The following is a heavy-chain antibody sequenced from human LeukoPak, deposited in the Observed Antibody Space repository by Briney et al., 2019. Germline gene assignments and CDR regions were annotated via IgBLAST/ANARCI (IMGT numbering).Heavy chain of an antibody. J-gene: IGHJ3*02. Sequence: GASVKVSCKASGYTSTGYYMHWVRQAPGQGLEWMGWINPNSGGTNYAQKFQGRVTMTRDTSISTAYMELSRLRSDDTAVYYCAREPPFYGSGSRDAFDIWGQGTMVTVSS. CDR1: GYTSTGYY. D-gene: IGHD3-10*01. CDR2: INPNSGGT. CDR3: AREPPFYGSGSRDAFDI. V-gene: IGHV1-2*02.